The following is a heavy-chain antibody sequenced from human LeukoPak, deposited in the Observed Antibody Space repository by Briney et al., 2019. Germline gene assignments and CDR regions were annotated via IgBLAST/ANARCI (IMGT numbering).Heavy chain of an antibody. CDR3: AREFGDPSHSFDY. CDR2: INHSGGT. CDR1: GFTVSSNY. Sequence: GSLRLSCAASGFTVSSNYMSWVRQPPGKGLEWIGAINHSGGTNYNPSLKSRVTILLDTSKNQFSLKLSAMTAADTAVYYCAREFGDPSHSFDYWGQGTLVTVSS. D-gene: IGHD3-10*01. J-gene: IGHJ4*02. V-gene: IGHV4-34*01.